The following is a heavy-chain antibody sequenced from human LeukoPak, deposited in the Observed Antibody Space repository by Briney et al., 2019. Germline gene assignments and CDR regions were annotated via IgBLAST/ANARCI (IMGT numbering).Heavy chain of an antibody. CDR1: GYTFTGYY. CDR3: AQLALGAREYYFDY. D-gene: IGHD6-13*01. CDR2: INPNSGGT. Sequence: VASVKVSCKASGYTFTGYYMHWVRQAPGQGLEWMGRINPNSGGTNYAQKFQGRVTMTRDTSISTAYMELSRLRSDDTAVYYCAQLALGAREYYFDYWGQGALVTVSS. V-gene: IGHV1-2*06. J-gene: IGHJ4*02.